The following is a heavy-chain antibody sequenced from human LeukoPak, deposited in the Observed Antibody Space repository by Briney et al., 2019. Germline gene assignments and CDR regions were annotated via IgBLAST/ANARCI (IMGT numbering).Heavy chain of an antibody. J-gene: IGHJ4*02. V-gene: IGHV1-46*01. D-gene: IGHD3-10*01. CDR3: ARSFGNYYGSGTPPLYFDY. Sequence: ASVKVSCKASGYTFTSYYMHWVRQAPGQGLEWMGIINSSGGFTSYVQKFQGRVTVTRDTSTSTVYMELRSLRSDDTAVYYCARSFGNYYGSGTPPLYFDYWGQGTLVTVSS. CDR1: GYTFTSYY. CDR2: INSSGGFT.